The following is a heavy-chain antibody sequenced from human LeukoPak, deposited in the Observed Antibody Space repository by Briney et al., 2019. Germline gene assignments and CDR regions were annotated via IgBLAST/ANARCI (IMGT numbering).Heavy chain of an antibody. CDR1: GGSISSYY. J-gene: IGHJ3*02. D-gene: IGHD3-22*01. Sequence: SETLSLTCTVSGGSISSYYWSWIRQPPGKGLEWIGYIYYSGSTNYNPSLKSRVTISVDTSKNQSSLRLSSVTAADTAVYYCASSTVYYYDSSGYDAFDIWGQGTMVTVSS. V-gene: IGHV4-59*08. CDR2: IYYSGST. CDR3: ASSTVYYYDSSGYDAFDI.